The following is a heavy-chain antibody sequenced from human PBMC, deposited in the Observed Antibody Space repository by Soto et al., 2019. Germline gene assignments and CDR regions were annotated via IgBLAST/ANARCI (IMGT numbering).Heavy chain of an antibody. CDR3: AKLLGYCSSNSCPGLNDL. CDR1: GFTFSSNA. J-gene: IGHJ5*02. Sequence: HPGGSLRLSCAASGFTFSSNAMSWVRQAPGKGLEWVSAISGSGGSTYYADSVKGRFTISRDNSKNTLYLQMNSLRVEDTAVYYCAKLLGYCSSNSCPGLNDLWGQGTLVTVSS. CDR2: ISGSGGST. D-gene: IGHD2-2*01. V-gene: IGHV3-23*01.